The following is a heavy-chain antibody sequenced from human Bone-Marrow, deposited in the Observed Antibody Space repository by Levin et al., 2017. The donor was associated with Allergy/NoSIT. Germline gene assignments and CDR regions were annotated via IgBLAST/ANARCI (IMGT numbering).Heavy chain of an antibody. D-gene: IGHD5-18*01. V-gene: IGHV3-11*01. CDR1: GFAFSDYY. Sequence: GESLKISCAASGFAFSDYYMSWIRQAPGKGLEWVSYIYSSGGFTTYYADSVKGRFTITRDNDRKSVYLEMHSLRAEDTAVYYCARDYGYGFDYWGQGTLVAVSS. J-gene: IGHJ4*02. CDR2: IYSSGGFTT. CDR3: ARDYGYGFDY.